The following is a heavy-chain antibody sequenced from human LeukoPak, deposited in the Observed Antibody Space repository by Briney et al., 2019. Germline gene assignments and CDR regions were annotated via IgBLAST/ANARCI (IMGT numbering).Heavy chain of an antibody. Sequence: GGSLRLSCAAAGFTFSTYWMSWARQAPGEGLEWVANINKKGNEKYYVDSVKGRFTISRDNAKNSLYLQMNSLRAEDTAVYYCAGRDGPIAYWGQGTLVTVSS. CDR1: GFTFSTYW. CDR2: INKKGNEK. CDR3: AGRDGPIAY. D-gene: IGHD2-21*01. J-gene: IGHJ4*02. V-gene: IGHV3-7*05.